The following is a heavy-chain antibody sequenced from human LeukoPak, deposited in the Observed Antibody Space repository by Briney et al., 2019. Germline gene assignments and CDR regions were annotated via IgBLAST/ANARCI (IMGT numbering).Heavy chain of an antibody. CDR3: ARDPATYYYDSSGYTHRAYNWFDP. V-gene: IGHV1-2*02. Sequence: ASVKVSCKASGYTFTGYYMHWVRQAPGQGLEWMGWINPNSGGTNYAQKFQGRVTMTRDTSISTAYMELSRLRSDDTAVYYCARDPATYYYDSSGYTHRAYNWFDPWGQGTLVIVSS. CDR1: GYTFTGYY. D-gene: IGHD3-22*01. J-gene: IGHJ5*02. CDR2: INPNSGGT.